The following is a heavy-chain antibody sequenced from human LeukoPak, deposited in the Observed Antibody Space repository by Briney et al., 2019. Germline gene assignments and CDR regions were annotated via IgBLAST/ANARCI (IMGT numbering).Heavy chain of an antibody. CDR3: ARNKGRYGSGRVHFDP. Sequence: SETLSLTCTVSGYSISNGYYWGWIRQPPGKGLEWIGSIYHSGSIYYNPSLKSRVTISADTSKNQLSLKLSSVTAADTAVYYCARNKGRYGSGRVHFDPWAREPWSPSPQ. CDR1: GYSISNGYY. D-gene: IGHD3-10*01. J-gene: IGHJ5*02. V-gene: IGHV4-38-2*02. CDR2: IYHSGSI.